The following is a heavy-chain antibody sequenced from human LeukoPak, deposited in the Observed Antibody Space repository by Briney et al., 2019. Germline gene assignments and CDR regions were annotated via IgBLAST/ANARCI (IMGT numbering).Heavy chain of an antibody. V-gene: IGHV4-59*01. J-gene: IGHJ4*02. CDR3: ARGVAGTGIDY. CDR1: GGSISSYY. Sequence: SETLSLTCTVSGGSISSYYWSWIRQPPGKGLEWIGYIYYSGSTNYNPSLKSRVTISVDTSRNQFSLKLSSVTAADTAVYYCARGVAGTGIDYWGQGTLVTLSS. CDR2: IYYSGST. D-gene: IGHD6-19*01.